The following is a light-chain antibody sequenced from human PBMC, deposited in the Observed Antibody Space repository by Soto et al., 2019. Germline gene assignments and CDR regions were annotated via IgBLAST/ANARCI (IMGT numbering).Light chain of an antibody. CDR2: GAS. J-gene: IGKJ5*01. Sequence: EIVLTQSPGTLSLSPGERATLSCRASQSVSSTYLAWYQQRPGQAPRLLIYGASSRATGIPDRFSGSGSGTDFTLTISRLEPEDFAVYYCHQYSSSPLISFGQGTRLEIK. CDR1: QSVSSTY. V-gene: IGKV3-20*01. CDR3: HQYSSSPLIS.